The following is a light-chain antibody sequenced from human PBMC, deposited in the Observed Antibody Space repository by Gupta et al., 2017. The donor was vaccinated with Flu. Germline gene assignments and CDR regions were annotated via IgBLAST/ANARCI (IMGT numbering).Light chain of an antibody. Sequence: SCKASQSVLYSSNNKYCLAWYQQKPGQPPKLLIYWASTRESGVPDRFSGSGSGTDFTLAISSLQAEDVAVYYCQQYYSTPVTFGQGTRLEIK. V-gene: IGKV4-1*01. CDR2: WAS. J-gene: IGKJ5*01. CDR1: QSVLYSSNNKYC. CDR3: QQYYSTPVT.